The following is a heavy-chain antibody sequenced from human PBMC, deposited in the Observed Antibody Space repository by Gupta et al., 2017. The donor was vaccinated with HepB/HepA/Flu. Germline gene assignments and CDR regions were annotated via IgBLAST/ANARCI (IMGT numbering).Heavy chain of an antibody. V-gene: IGHV3-48*03. J-gene: IGHJ5*02. CDR1: GFTFSSYE. Sequence: EVQLVESGGGLVQLGGSLRLSCAASGFTFSSYEMNWVRQAPGKGLEWVSYISSSGSTIYYADSVKGRFTISRDNAKNSLYLQMNSLRAEDTAVYYCARGTADFWSGYYRGWFDPWGQGTLVTVSS. D-gene: IGHD3-3*01. CDR3: ARGTADFWSGYYRGWFDP. CDR2: ISSSGSTI.